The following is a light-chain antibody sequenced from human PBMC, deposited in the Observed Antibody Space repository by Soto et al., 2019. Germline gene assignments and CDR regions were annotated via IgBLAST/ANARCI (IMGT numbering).Light chain of an antibody. CDR2: AAS. J-gene: IGKJ2*01. Sequence: EIVLTQSQGTLSLSPGERATLSCRASQSISVTYLAWYQQKPGQAPRLLIYAASNRATGIPDKFSGSGSGADYSLTISRLEPEDSAVYYCHQYDKAPQTFGQGTKVDIK. CDR3: HQYDKAPQT. V-gene: IGKV3-20*01. CDR1: QSISVTY.